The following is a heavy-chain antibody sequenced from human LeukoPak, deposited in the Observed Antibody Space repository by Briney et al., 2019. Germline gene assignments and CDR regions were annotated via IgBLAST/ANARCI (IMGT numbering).Heavy chain of an antibody. CDR3: ASKSIAARPHPDY. CDR1: GGSISSSSYY. D-gene: IGHD6-6*01. J-gene: IGHJ4*02. CDR2: IYYSGST. Sequence: NPSETLSLTCTVSGGSISSSSYYWGWIRQPPGKGLEWIGSIYYSGSTYYNPSLKSRVTISVDTSKNQFSLKLSSVTAADTAVYYCASKSIAARPHPDYWGQGTLVTVSS. V-gene: IGHV4-39*01.